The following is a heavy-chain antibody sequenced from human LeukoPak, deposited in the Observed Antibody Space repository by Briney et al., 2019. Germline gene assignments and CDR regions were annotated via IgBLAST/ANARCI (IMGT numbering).Heavy chain of an antibody. CDR1: GYTFTGYY. D-gene: IGHD3-22*01. Sequence: GASVKVSCKASGYTFTGYYMHWVRQAPGQGREWMGWINPNSGGTNYAQKFQGRVTMTRDTSISTAYMELSRLRSDDTAVYYCAKDLVTMIKYYFDYWGQGTLVTVSS. J-gene: IGHJ4*02. V-gene: IGHV1-2*02. CDR3: AKDLVTMIKYYFDY. CDR2: INPNSGGT.